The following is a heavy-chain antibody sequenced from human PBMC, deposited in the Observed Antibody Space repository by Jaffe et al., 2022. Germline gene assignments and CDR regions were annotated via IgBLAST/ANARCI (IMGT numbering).Heavy chain of an antibody. Sequence: QVQLQESGPGLVKPSGTLSLTCAVSGGSITSNNWWIWVRQPPGKGLEWIGQIYHSGTTNYNPSLKSRVTISVDKSKNQFSLNLNSVTAADMAVYYCARRSGNSVGWYDSGGTESWGQGTLVTVSS. D-gene: IGHD6-19*01. CDR2: IYHSGTT. CDR3: ARRSGNSVGWYDSGGTES. J-gene: IGHJ5*02. V-gene: IGHV4-4*02. CDR1: GGSITSNNW.